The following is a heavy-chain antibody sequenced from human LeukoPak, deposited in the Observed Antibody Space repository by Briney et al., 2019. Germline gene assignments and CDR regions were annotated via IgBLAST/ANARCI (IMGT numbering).Heavy chain of an antibody. CDR3: ARLGPLGHFDY. D-gene: IGHD7-27*01. Sequence: SGGSLRLSCAASGFTVSSNYMSWVRQAPGKGLEWVSVIYSGGSTYYADSVKGRFTISRDNAKNSLYLQMNSLRAEDTAVYYCARLGPLGHFDYWGQGTLVTVSS. CDR2: IYSGGST. V-gene: IGHV3-66*01. CDR1: GFTVSSNY. J-gene: IGHJ4*02.